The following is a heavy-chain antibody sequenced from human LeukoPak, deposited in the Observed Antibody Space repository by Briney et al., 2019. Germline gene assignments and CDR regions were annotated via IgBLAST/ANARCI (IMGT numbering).Heavy chain of an antibody. D-gene: IGHD4-17*01. CDR3: ARGDEGDTTVLRGGYFDY. CDR2: ITSSGATT. V-gene: IGHV3-11*04. Sequence: GGSLRLSCTGSGFTFSDYFMTWSRPAPGKGQWYISFITSSGATTYYADSVKGRFTISRDNAKNSLYLQVDSLRAEDTAVYYCARGDEGDTTVLRGGYFDYWGQGTLVTVSS. CDR1: GFTFSDYF. J-gene: IGHJ4*02.